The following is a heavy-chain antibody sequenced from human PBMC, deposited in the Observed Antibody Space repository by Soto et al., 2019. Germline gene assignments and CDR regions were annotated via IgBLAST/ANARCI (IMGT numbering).Heavy chain of an antibody. J-gene: IGHJ6*02. CDR1: GGTFSSYA. CDR2: IIPIFGTA. Sequence: QVQLVQSGAEVKKPGSSVKVSCKASGGTFSSYAISWVRQAPGQGLEWMGGIIPIFGTANYAQKFQGRVTITADESTSTAYTELSSLRSEDTAVYYCARGGCIGTSCYSPYYYYGMDVWGQGTTVTVSS. D-gene: IGHD2-2*01. V-gene: IGHV1-69*12. CDR3: ARGGCIGTSCYSPYYYYGMDV.